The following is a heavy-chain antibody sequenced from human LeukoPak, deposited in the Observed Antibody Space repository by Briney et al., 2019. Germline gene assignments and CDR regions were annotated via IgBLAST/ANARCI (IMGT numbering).Heavy chain of an antibody. J-gene: IGHJ4*02. D-gene: IGHD3-10*01. V-gene: IGHV3-30*04. CDR1: GFSFNSYP. Sequence: GGSLRLSCAASGFSFNSYPMHWVRQAPGKGLDWVAVISNDGNNKYYADSVMGRFTISRDNSNNTLSLQMNGLRVEDTAVYYCARPDDSESFYRANHYWGRGTLVTVS. CDR2: ISNDGNNK. CDR3: ARPDDSESFYRANHY.